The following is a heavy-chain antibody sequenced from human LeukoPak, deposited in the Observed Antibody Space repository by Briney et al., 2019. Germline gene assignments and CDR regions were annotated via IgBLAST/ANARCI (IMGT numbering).Heavy chain of an antibody. CDR3: ARDGEGVWENYYYYYMDV. V-gene: IGHV3-21*01. J-gene: IGHJ6*03. D-gene: IGHD3-16*01. Sequence: GGSLRLSCAASGFTFSSYSMNWVRQAPGKGLEWVSSITSTSSYIYYADSLEGRFTISRDNAKNSLYLQMNSLRAEDTAVYYCARDGEGVWENYYYYYMDVWGKGTTVTVSS. CDR2: ITSTSSYI. CDR1: GFTFSSYS.